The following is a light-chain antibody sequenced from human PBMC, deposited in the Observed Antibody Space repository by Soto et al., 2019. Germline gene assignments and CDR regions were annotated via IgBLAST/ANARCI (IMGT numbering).Light chain of an antibody. CDR3: SSYTLRNTLVL. Sequence: QSALTQPASVSGSLGQSITISCTGTSSDVGGYNFVSWYQQHPGKAPRLIIYEVSSRPSGVSYRFSGSKSGNTASLTISGLQAEDEADYYCSSYTLRNTLVLFGGGTKLTVL. J-gene: IGLJ3*02. CDR2: EVS. V-gene: IGLV2-14*01. CDR1: SSDVGGYNF.